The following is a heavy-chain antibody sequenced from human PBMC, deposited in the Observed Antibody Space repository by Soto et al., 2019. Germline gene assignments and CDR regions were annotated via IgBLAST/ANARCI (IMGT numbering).Heavy chain of an antibody. J-gene: IGHJ6*02. V-gene: IGHV3-23*01. CDR1: GLTFSTYA. CDR3: AKSPGGLDGYKSDYYGMDV. D-gene: IGHD5-12*01. CDR2: IGGSGTGGRT. Sequence: EVHLLESGGALVQPGGSLRLSCTASGLTFSTYAMSWFRPAPGKGLEWVSAIGGSGTGGRTYYADSVKGRFTLSRENTKNQVDLQMNSLRADDTAVYYGAKSPGGLDGYKSDYYGMDVWGRGTTVTGSS.